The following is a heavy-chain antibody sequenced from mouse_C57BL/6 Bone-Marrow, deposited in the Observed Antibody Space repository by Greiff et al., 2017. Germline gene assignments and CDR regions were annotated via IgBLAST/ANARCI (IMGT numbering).Heavy chain of an antibody. Sequence: QVQLQQPGAELVKPGASVKMSCKASGYTFTSYWITWVKQRPGKGLEWIGDIYPGSGSTNYNEKFKSKATLTVDTSSSTAYMQLSSLTSEDAAVYYLARGPLSYYAMDYWGQGTSVSVSS. D-gene: IGHD6-1*01. CDR2: IYPGSGST. CDR1: GYTFTSYW. V-gene: IGHV1-55*01. J-gene: IGHJ4*01. CDR3: ARGPLSYYAMDY.